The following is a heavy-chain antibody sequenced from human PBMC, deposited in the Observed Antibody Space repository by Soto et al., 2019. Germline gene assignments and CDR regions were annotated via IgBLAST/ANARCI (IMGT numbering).Heavy chain of an antibody. CDR3: ARAFAGLGAYWYFDL. J-gene: IGHJ2*01. CDR1: GGSITDYY. CDR2: GYHSVSI. V-gene: IGHV4-59*01. D-gene: IGHD2-15*01. Sequence: SETLSITCTDSGGSITDYYWSWIRQPPGKALEWIGYGYHSVSIHYNPSLKTRVTISVDTSENQFSLRLSSVTAADTAVYYCARAFAGLGAYWYFDLWGRGTLVTVSS.